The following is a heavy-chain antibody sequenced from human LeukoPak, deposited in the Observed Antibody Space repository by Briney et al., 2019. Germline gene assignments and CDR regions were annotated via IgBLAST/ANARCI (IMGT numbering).Heavy chain of an antibody. CDR3: ARDLPSHYDILTGYTYYYYGMDV. J-gene: IGHJ6*02. D-gene: IGHD3-9*01. V-gene: IGHV3-33*01. CDR1: GFTFSSYG. Sequence: GGSLRLSCAASGFTFSSYGMHWVRQAPGKGLEWVAVIWYDGSNKYYADSVKGRFTISRDNSKNTLYLQMNSLRAEDTAVYYCARDLPSHYDILTGYTYYYYGMDVWGQGTTVTVSS. CDR2: IWYDGSNK.